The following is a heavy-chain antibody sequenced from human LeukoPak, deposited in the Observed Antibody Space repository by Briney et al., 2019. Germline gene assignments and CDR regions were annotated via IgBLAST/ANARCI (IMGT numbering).Heavy chain of an antibody. CDR2: IKQDGSEK. CDR1: GFTFSSYW. V-gene: IGHV3-7*01. J-gene: IGHJ3*02. CDR3: ARVGVMVRGPGGAFDI. Sequence: PGGSLRLSCAASGFTFSSYWMSWVRQAPGKGLEWVANIKQDGSEKYYVDSVKGRFTISRDNAKNTLYLQMNSLRAEDTAVYYCARVGVMVRGPGGAFDIWGQGTMVTVSS. D-gene: IGHD3-10*01.